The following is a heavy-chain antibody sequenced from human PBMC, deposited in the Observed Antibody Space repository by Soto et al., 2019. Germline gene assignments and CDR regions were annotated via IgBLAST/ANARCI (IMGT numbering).Heavy chain of an antibody. D-gene: IGHD6-13*01. Sequence: HPGGSLRLSCAASGFTFSSYAMSWVRQAPGKGLEWVSAISGSGGSTYYADSVKGRFTISRDNSKNTLYLQMNSLRAEDTAVYYCAKDGSDKQQLDPLYYYYYGMDVWGQGTTVTVSS. V-gene: IGHV3-23*01. CDR3: AKDGSDKQQLDPLYYYYYGMDV. CDR1: GFTFSSYA. J-gene: IGHJ6*02. CDR2: ISGSGGST.